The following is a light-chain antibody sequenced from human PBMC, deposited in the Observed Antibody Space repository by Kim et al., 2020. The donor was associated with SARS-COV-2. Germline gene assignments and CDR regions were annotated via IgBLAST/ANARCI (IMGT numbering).Light chain of an antibody. CDR1: QSVLYSSNNKNY. Sequence: DIVMTQSPDSLAVSLGERATINCKSSQSVLYSSNNKNYLAWYQQKPGQPPKLLIYWASTRESGVPDQFSGSGSGTDFTLTISSLQAEDVAVYYCQQYYSTPQTFGQGTKLEI. V-gene: IGKV4-1*01. CDR3: QQYYSTPQT. J-gene: IGKJ2*01. CDR2: WAS.